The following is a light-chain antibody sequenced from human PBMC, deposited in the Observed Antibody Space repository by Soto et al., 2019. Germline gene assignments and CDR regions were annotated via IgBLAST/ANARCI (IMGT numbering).Light chain of an antibody. Sequence: VLTQSPGTLSLSPGARATLSCRASQSVSIRLAWYQHKSGQAPRPLISGASSRATGIPDRFSGSGSGTDFTLTISRLEPEDFALYYCQHYYGTSPITFGQGTRLEIK. J-gene: IGKJ5*01. V-gene: IGKV3-20*01. CDR3: QHYYGTSPIT. CDR1: QSVSIR. CDR2: GAS.